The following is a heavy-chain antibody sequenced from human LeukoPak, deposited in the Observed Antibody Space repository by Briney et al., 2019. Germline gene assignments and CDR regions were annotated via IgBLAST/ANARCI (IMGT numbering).Heavy chain of an antibody. V-gene: IGHV1-69*04. J-gene: IGHJ6*02. CDR2: IIPILGIA. Sequence: SVKVSCKASGGTFSSYAISWVRQAPGQGLEWMGRIIPILGIANYAQKFQGRVMITADKSTSTAYMELSSLRSEDTAVYYCARLYSVVVVAASQEGMDVWGQGTTVTVSS. CDR1: GGTFSSYA. D-gene: IGHD2-15*01. CDR3: ARLYSVVVVAASQEGMDV.